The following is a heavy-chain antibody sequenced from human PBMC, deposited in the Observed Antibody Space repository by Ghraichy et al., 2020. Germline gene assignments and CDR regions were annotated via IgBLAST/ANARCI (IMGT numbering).Heavy chain of an antibody. CDR2: ISSDSSRI. D-gene: IGHD3-10*01. V-gene: IGHV3-21*01. CDR3: VRAYGSGSFYY. J-gene: IGHJ4*02. CDR1: GFNLGVYT. Sequence: LSLTCATSGFNLGVYTMNWLRWAPNKGLEWVSSISSDSSRIYYRDSVRGRFTISRDNAMNSVYLQMNSLTVGDTAMYYCVRAYGSGSFYYWGQGTQVTVSS.